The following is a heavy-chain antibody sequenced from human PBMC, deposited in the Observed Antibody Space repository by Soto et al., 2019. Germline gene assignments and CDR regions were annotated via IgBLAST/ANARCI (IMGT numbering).Heavy chain of an antibody. CDR3: ARGRSVVTPRFDY. CDR2: INHSGST. V-gene: IGHV4-34*01. Sequence: SEALSPPWAGYGGSFSGYSWSWIRPPPGKGLEWIGEINHSGSTNYNPSLKSRVTISVDTSKNQFSLKLSSVTAADTAVYYCARGRSVVTPRFDYWGQGTLVTVSS. D-gene: IGHD2-15*01. CDR1: GGSFSGYS. J-gene: IGHJ4*02.